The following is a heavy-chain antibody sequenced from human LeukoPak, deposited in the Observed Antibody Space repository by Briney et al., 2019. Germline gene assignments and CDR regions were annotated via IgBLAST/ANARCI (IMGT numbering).Heavy chain of an antibody. J-gene: IGHJ4*02. V-gene: IGHV3-30-3*01. D-gene: IGHD6-13*01. CDR3: AARSNNWYVLDY. CDR2: ISYDGSNK. CDR1: GFTFSSYA. Sequence: GRSLRLSCAASGFTFSSYAMHWVRQAPGKGLEWVAVISYDGSNKYYADSVKGRFTISRDNSKNTLYLQMNSLRAEDTAVYYCAARSNNWYVLDYWGQGTLVTVSS.